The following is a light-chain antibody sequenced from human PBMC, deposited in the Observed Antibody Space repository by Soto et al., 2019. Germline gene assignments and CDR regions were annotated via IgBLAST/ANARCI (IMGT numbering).Light chain of an antibody. CDR2: AAS. CDR1: QSISNY. V-gene: IGKV1-39*01. J-gene: IGKJ4*01. CDR3: QQSYGTPLT. Sequence: DMEMTQSPSSLSASVGDRVTITCRASQSISNYLTWYQHKPGKVPKLLIYAASSLQSGVPTRCSGSGSGTHFTLTINSPQPEDFATYYCQQSYGTPLTFGGGTKIEIK.